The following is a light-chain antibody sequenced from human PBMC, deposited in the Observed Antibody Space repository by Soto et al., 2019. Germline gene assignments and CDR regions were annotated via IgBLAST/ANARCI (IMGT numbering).Light chain of an antibody. CDR3: SSYSSTSTRRL. Sequence: QFVLTQPASVSGSPGQSITIPCTGTSNDIGGYNYVSWYQQFPGKAPKLIIYDVTNRPSGVSFRFSGSKSGNTASLTISGLQAEDEAGYLCSSYSSTSTRRLFGAGTKVTVL. CDR2: DVT. J-gene: IGLJ1*01. V-gene: IGLV2-14*03. CDR1: SNDIGGYNY.